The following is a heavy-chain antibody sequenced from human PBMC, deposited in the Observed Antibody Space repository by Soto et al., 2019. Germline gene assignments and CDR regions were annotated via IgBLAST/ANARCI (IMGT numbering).Heavy chain of an antibody. CDR1: GFTFSNYG. CDR3: AKDYWNPRYFDN. CDR2: VRDNGGRT. J-gene: IGHJ4*02. Sequence: GGSLRLSCAASGFTFSNYGMSWVRQAPGKGLEWVSAVRDNGGRTRYADSVKGRFTISRDHSQNTLYRQMLSLRADDTAIYCCAKDYWNPRYFDNWGEGTLVTVSS. D-gene: IGHD1-1*01. V-gene: IGHV3-23*01.